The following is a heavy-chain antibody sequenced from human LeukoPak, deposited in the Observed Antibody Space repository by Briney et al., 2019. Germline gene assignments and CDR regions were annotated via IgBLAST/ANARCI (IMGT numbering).Heavy chain of an antibody. CDR3: ARDYQAWDIVATIGDY. D-gene: IGHD5-12*01. Sequence: EASVKVSCKASGYTFTSYGISWVRQAPGQGLEWMGRIGTYNGYTNYAQKFQGRVTMTTDTSTSTAYMELRSLRSDDTAVYYCARDYQAWDIVATIGDYWGQGTLVTVSS. CDR1: GYTFTSYG. CDR2: IGTYNGYT. V-gene: IGHV1-18*01. J-gene: IGHJ4*02.